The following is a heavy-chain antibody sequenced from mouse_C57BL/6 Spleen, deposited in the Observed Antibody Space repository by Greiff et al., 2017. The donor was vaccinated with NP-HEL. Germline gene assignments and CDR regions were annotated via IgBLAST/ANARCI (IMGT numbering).Heavy chain of an antibody. CDR3: AREGDDYDDGYYFDY. Sequence: DVKLVESGGGLVKPGGSLKLSCAASGFTFSSYTMSWVRQTPEKRLEWVATISGGGGNTYYPDSVKGRLTISRDNAKNTLYLQMSGLRSEHTALYYCAREGDDYDDGYYFDYGGQGTTLTVSS. J-gene: IGHJ2*01. V-gene: IGHV5-9*01. CDR1: GFTFSSYT. D-gene: IGHD2-4*01. CDR2: ISGGGGNT.